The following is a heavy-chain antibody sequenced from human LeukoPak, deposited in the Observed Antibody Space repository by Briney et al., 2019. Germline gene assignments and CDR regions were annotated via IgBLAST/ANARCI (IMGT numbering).Heavy chain of an antibody. CDR2: IYSDDTT. Sequence: PGGSLRLSCAVSGFTVSGNYMSWIRQGPGKGLEWVSLIYSDDTTLYADSVKGRFTISRDNAKNSLYLQMNSLRAEDTAVYYCARDHLGYYDSSGYPNDYWGQGTLVTVSS. V-gene: IGHV3-53*01. D-gene: IGHD3-22*01. CDR3: ARDHLGYYDSSGYPNDY. CDR1: GFTVSGNY. J-gene: IGHJ4*02.